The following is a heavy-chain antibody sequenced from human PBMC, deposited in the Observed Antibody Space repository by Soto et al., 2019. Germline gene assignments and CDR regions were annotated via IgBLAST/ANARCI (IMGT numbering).Heavy chain of an antibody. CDR3: ARHNGSGSTYFDY. V-gene: IGHV4-59*08. CDR2: IYYSGST. CDR1: GGSISSYY. Sequence: SETLSLTCTVSGGSISSYYWSWIRQPPGKGLEWIGYIYYSGSTNYNPSLKSRVTISVDTSKNQFSLKLNSMTAADTAVYYCARHNGSGSTYFDYWGQGTLVIVSS. J-gene: IGHJ4*02. D-gene: IGHD3-10*01.